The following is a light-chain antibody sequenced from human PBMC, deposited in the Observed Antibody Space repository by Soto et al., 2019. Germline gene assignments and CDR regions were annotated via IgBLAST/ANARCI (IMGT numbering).Light chain of an antibody. CDR2: QVF. V-gene: IGKV2-30*02. CDR3: MQGSLWPVT. J-gene: IGKJ2*01. CDR1: QSFIHSNGNTY. Sequence: DVVMTQSPLSLPVTLGQPASISCRSTQSFIHSNGNTYLTWFQQRPGQSPRRLIYQVFNRDSGVPDRFSGSGSGTDFTLKISRVEAEDVGVYYCMQGSLWPVTFGQGTRLEIK.